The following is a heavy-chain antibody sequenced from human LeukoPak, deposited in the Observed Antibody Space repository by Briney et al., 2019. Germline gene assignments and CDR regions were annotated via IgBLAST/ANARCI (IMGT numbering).Heavy chain of an antibody. CDR2: INHSGST. J-gene: IGHJ2*01. CDR3: ARGKYYYGSGTYYTRSYDWYFDL. D-gene: IGHD3-10*01. Sequence: SETLSLTCAVYGGSFSGYYWSWIRQPPGKGLEWIGEINHSGSTNYNPSLKSRATISVDTSKDQFSLKLSSVTAADTAVYYCARGKYYYGSGTYYTRSYDWYFDLWGPGTLVTVSS. CDR1: GGSFSGYY. V-gene: IGHV4-34*01.